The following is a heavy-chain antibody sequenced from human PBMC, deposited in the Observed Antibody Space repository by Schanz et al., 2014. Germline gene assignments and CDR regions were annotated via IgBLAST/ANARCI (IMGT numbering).Heavy chain of an antibody. CDR2: ISWNSGNI. J-gene: IGHJ4*02. D-gene: IGHD6-13*01. Sequence: EVQLVESGGGLVQPGRSLRLSCAASGFTFDDHAMHWVRQVPGKGLEWVSGISWNSGNIAYADSVKGRFTISRDNSKNTVNLQMNSLRAEDTAVYYCAKEKEEVAADGSFFDYWGQGTLVTVSS. CDR1: GFTFDDHA. CDR3: AKEKEEVAADGSFFDY. V-gene: IGHV3-9*01.